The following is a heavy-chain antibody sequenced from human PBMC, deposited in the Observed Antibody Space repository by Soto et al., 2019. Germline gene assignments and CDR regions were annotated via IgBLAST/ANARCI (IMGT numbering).Heavy chain of an antibody. CDR3: VRHNGRVVAATDNYFDP. CDR1: GFTFSRYP. V-gene: IGHV3-23*01. D-gene: IGHD2-15*01. CDR2: ISGSGRTT. Sequence: PGGSLRLSCAASGFTFSRYPMTWVRQAPGKGLEWVSDISGSGRTTVYADSVKGRFTISRDNSKNTLYLEMNSLRVEDTAVYYCVRHNGRVVAATDNYFDPWGQGALGTVSS. J-gene: IGHJ5*02.